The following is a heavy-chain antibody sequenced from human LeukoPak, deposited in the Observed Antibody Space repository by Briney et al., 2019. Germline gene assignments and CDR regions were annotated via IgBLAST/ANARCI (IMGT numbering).Heavy chain of an antibody. D-gene: IGHD6-19*01. V-gene: IGHV4-59*01. CDR3: ARGAGKGNWFDP. J-gene: IGHJ5*02. CDR1: GGSIGSYY. CDR2: IYYSGST. Sequence: SETLSLTCTVSGGSIGSYYWSWIRQPPGKGLEWIGYIYYSGSTNYNPSLKSRDTISVDTSKNQFSLRLSSVTAADTAVYYCARGAGKGNWFDPWGQGTLVTVSS.